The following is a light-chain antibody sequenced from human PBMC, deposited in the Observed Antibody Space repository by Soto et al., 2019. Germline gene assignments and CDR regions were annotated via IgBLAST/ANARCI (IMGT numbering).Light chain of an antibody. Sequence: ETQMTQSPSSLSASVGDRVTLTCQASQDIRYFLNWYQQKPGKAPKLLIYDASNREIGVPSRFSGGGSGTEFTFTITSLQPEDVAAYYCQQYDSRLYTFGQGTKVEI. CDR3: QQYDSRLYT. V-gene: IGKV1-33*01. CDR2: DAS. CDR1: QDIRYF. J-gene: IGKJ2*01.